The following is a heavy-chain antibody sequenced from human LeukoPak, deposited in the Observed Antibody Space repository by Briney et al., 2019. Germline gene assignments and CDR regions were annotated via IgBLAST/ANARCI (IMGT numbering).Heavy chain of an antibody. CDR1: GFTFSSYA. V-gene: IGHV3-23*01. CDR2: ISGSGGST. J-gene: IGHJ3*02. Sequence: GGSLRLSCAASGFTFSSYAMSWVRQALGKGLEWVSGISGSGGSTNYADSVKGRFTISRDNAKNSLYLQMNSLRAEDAAVYYCAREEGGSARAFDIWGRGTMVTVSS. D-gene: IGHD3-16*01. CDR3: AREEGGSARAFDI.